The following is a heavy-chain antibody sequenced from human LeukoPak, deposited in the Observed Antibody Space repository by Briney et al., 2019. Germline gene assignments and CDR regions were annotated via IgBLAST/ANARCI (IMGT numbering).Heavy chain of an antibody. CDR1: GYSISSGYY. CDR2: IHHSGST. J-gene: IGHJ4*02. V-gene: IGHV4-38-2*02. Sequence: SETLSLTCTVSGYSISSGYYWGWSRQPPGKGLEWIGSIHHSGSTYYNPSLKSRLTISADTSKNQFSLRLSSVTAADTAVYYCVRVDNGGNYFDYWGQGTLVTVSS. D-gene: IGHD4-23*01. CDR3: VRVDNGGNYFDY.